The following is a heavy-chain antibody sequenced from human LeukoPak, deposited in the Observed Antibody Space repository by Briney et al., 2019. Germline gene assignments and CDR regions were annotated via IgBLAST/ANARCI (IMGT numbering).Heavy chain of an antibody. CDR3: ARAGGYSKDAFDI. D-gene: IGHD6-13*01. CDR1: GYTFTGYY. CDR2: INPNSGGT. J-gene: IGHJ3*02. Sequence: ASVKVSCKASGYTFTGYYVHWVRQAPGQGLEWMGWINPNSGGTNYAQKFQGRVTMTRDTSISTAYMELSRLRSDDTAVYYCARAGGYSKDAFDIWGQGTMVTVSS. V-gene: IGHV1-2*02.